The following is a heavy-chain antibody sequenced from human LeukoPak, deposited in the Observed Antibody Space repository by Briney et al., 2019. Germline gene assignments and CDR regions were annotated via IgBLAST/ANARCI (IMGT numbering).Heavy chain of an antibody. J-gene: IGHJ4*02. D-gene: IGHD3-16*01. CDR2: ISYDGSNK. CDR1: GFTFSSYG. V-gene: IGHV3-30*18. Sequence: GGSLRLSCAASGFTFSSYGMHWVRQAPGKGLEWVAVISYDGSNKYYADSVKGRFTISRDNSKNTLYLQMNSLRAEDTAVYYCAKGAGAYDYVWGSPDYWGQGTLVTVSS. CDR3: AKGAGAYDYVWGSPDY.